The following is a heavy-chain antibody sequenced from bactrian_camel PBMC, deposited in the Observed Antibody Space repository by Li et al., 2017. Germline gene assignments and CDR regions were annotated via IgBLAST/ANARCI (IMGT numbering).Heavy chain of an antibody. V-gene: IGHV3S53*01. Sequence: HVQLVESGGGSVRAGGSLKLSCARTGISFTKCGLARFRQLPGKERALVASITTEGTTSYSDAVKGRYTISQDGSQDTVYLQMNSLKPDDTAVYYCAATGQMLSVAGCRTQGTQVTVS. D-gene: IGHD3*01. CDR2: ITTEGTT. J-gene: IGHJ4*01. CDR1: GISFTKCG.